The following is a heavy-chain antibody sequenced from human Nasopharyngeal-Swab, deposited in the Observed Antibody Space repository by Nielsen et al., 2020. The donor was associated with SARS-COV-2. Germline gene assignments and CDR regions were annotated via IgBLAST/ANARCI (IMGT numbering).Heavy chain of an antibody. J-gene: IGHJ6*03. D-gene: IGHD2-2*01. V-gene: IGHV3-15*01. CDR2: IKCKPEGSTR. CDR3: AWRDCSGTRCYAYTPSNSGVYHYYYMDV. CDR1: GITFSTAW. Sequence: GRSLTISCVASGITFSTAWMSWARPAPGKGLEWVGRIKCKPEGSTRDYGVPVKGRFTISRDDSKNTVFLQMDSLRAEDTGVYFCAWRDCSGTRCYAYTPSNSGVYHYYYMDVWGKGTTVTVSS.